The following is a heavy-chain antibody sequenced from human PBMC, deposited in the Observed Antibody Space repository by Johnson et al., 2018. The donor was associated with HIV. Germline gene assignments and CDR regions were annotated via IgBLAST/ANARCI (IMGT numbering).Heavy chain of an antibody. CDR1: QFTFSRYY. CDR2: VNPKGTKT. J-gene: IGHJ3*02. D-gene: IGHD3-22*01. CDR3: ARAFLSHYYDSSGPVDN. V-gene: IGHV3-25*03. Sequence: QLVESGGGLTKPTWSPRLSCAASQFTFSRYYIKCVRQAPGNGLALVGQVNPKGTKTNLIESAKDRINPSTINAKNTLHLQMNSLRAEDTALYYCARAFLSHYYDSSGPVDNWGQGTMVTVSS.